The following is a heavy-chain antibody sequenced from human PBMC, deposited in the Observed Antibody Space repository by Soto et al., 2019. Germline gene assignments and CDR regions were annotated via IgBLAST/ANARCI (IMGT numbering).Heavy chain of an antibody. CDR3: AIGHPQYYFDY. J-gene: IGHJ4*02. CDR2: ISYDGSNK. CDR1: GFTFSSYG. Sequence: GGSLRLSCAASGFTFSSYGMHWVRQAPGKGLEWVAVISYDGSNKYYADSVKGRFTISRDNSKNTLYLQMNSLRAEDTAVYYCAIGHPQYYFDYWGQGTLVTVSS. V-gene: IGHV3-30*03.